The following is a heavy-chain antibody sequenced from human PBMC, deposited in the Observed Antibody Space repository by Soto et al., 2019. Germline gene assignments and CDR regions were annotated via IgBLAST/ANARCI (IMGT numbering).Heavy chain of an antibody. CDR1: GFTFSSYW. Sequence: GGSLRLSCAASGFTFSSYWMHWVRQAPGKGLVWVSRINSDGSSTSYADSVKGRFTISRDNAENTLYLQMNSLRAEDTAVYYCARVPLGYYGMDVWGQGTTVTVSS. J-gene: IGHJ6*02. CDR2: INSDGSST. CDR3: ARVPLGYYGMDV. V-gene: IGHV3-74*01.